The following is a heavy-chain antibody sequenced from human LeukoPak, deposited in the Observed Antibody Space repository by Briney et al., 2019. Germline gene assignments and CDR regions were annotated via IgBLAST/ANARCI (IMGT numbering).Heavy chain of an antibody. D-gene: IGHD5-12*01. J-gene: IGHJ4*02. Sequence: SVKVSCKASGGTFSSYAISWVRQAPGQGLEWMGGIIPIFGTANYAQKFQGRVTITADESTSTAYMELSSLRSEDTAVYYCARPRYSGCAIAFDYWGQGTLVTVSS. V-gene: IGHV1-69*13. CDR3: ARPRYSGCAIAFDY. CDR1: GGTFSSYA. CDR2: IIPIFGTA.